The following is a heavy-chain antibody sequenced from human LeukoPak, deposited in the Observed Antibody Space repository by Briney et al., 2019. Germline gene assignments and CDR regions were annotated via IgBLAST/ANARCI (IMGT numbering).Heavy chain of an antibody. Sequence: GGSLRLSCAASGFTVSSYGMTWVRLAPGKGLEWVSAFSATDGSAQYAESVKGRFTISRDNSKNSLYLQMNSLRDEDTAVYYCAKARIEAAGTGAFDVWGQGTMATVSS. CDR2: FSATDGSA. V-gene: IGHV3-23*01. CDR1: GFTVSSYG. J-gene: IGHJ3*01. D-gene: IGHD6-13*01. CDR3: AKARIEAAGTGAFDV.